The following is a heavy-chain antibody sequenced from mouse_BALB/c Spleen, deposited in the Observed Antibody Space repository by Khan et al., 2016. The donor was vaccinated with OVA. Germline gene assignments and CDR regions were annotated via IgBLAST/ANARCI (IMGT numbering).Heavy chain of an antibody. CDR1: GFTFSSYS. V-gene: IGHV5-6*01. CDR3: ASHLTGSFDY. Sequence: EVELVESGGDLVKPGGSLKLSCAASGFTFSSYSMSWVRQTPDKRLEWVASISSGGDYTYFPDSVKGRFTISRDNADNALYLQMSSLRSEDTGKYFCASHLTGSFDYWGQGTLVTGSA. CDR2: ISSGGDYT. J-gene: IGHJ3*01. D-gene: IGHD4-1*01.